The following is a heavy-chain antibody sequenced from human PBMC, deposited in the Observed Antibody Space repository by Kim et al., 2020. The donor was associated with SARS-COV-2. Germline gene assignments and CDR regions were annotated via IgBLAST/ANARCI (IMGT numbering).Heavy chain of an antibody. V-gene: IGHV4-39*07. CDR3: AGESEEWLLNLTPNYFDY. CDR2: IYYSGST. Sequence: SETLSLTCTVSGGSISSSSYYWGWIRQPPGKGLEWIGSIYYSGSTYYNPSLKSRVTISVDTSKNQFSLKLSSVTAADTAVYYCAGESEEWLLNLTPNYFDYWGQGTLVTVSS. D-gene: IGHD3-3*01. CDR1: GGSISSSSYY. J-gene: IGHJ4*02.